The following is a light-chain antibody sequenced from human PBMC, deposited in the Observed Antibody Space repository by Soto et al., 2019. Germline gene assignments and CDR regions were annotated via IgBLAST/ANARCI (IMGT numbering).Light chain of an antibody. Sequence: DIQMTQSPSSVSASVGDRVTITCRASQGISSWLAWYQQKPGRAPKLLISAASSLQIGVPSRFSGRGYGTEFTLSVSSLKAEDFVTSYCQQASSSTLTFGQGTKLEI. V-gene: IGKV1-12*01. CDR2: AAS. J-gene: IGKJ2*01. CDR1: QGISSW. CDR3: QQASSSTLT.